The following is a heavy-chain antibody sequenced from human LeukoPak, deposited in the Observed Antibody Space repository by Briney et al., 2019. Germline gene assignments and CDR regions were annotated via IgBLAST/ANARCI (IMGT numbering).Heavy chain of an antibody. CDR2: ISAYNGNT. V-gene: IGHV1-18*01. CDR1: GYTFTSYG. J-gene: IGHJ4*02. D-gene: IGHD2-2*01. Sequence: ASVKVSCKASGYTFTSYGISWVRQAPGQGLEWMGWISAYNGNTNYAQKLRGRVTMTTDTSTSTAYMELRSLRSDDTAVYYCARDQPGCSSTSCYHNFDYWGQGTLVTVSS. CDR3: ARDQPGCSSTSCYHNFDY.